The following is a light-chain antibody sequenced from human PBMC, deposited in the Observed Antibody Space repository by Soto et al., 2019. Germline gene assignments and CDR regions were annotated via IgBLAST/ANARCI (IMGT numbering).Light chain of an antibody. V-gene: IGLV1-47*02. CDR2: TNN. CDR1: SSNIGRDY. J-gene: IGLJ3*02. Sequence: QSVLTQPPSASGTPGQRVTISCSGGSSNIGRDYVYWFQQLPGTAPKLLIYTNNQRPSGVPDRFSGSKSGTSASLAISGLRSEDEADYCCAAWDDSLSAWVFGGGTQLTLL. CDR3: AAWDDSLSAWV.